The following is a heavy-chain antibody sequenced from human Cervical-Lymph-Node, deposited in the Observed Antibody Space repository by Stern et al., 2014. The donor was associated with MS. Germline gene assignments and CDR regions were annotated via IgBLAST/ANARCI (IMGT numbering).Heavy chain of an antibody. CDR1: GISVSSNY. V-gene: IGHV3-66*01. D-gene: IGHD6-6*01. J-gene: IGHJ5*02. CDR3: TREMAARRFDP. Sequence: EVQLLESGGGLVQRGGSLRLSCAASGISVSSNYMTWVRQAPGKGLEWVSRYYPGITTDYADSVRGRFSVSRDNSKNTVYLEMNSLTPEDTAVYYCTREMAARRFDPWGQGTLVVVSS. CDR2: YYPGITT.